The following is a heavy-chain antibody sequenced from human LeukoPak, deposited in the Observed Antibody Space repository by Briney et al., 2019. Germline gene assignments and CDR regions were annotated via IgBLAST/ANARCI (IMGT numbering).Heavy chain of an antibody. D-gene: IGHD5-12*01. CDR1: GGSISNYY. CDR3: ARGGVDTKVKN. CDR2: IYSTGST. Sequence: SETLSLTCTVSGGSISNYYWSGIRQPAGKGLEWIGRIYSTGSTNYNPSLKSRVTMSLDTSKNQFSLSLSSVTAADTAVYYCARGGVDTKVKNWGQGTLVTVSS. V-gene: IGHV4-4*07. J-gene: IGHJ4*02.